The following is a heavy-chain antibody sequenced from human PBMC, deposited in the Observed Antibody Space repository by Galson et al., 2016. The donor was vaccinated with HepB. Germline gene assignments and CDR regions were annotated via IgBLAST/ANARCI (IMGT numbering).Heavy chain of an antibody. V-gene: IGHV3-7*03. Sequence: SLRLSCAASGFMFSGYWMNWVRQAPGKGLEWVATINKDGSGKYYVDSVKGRFTISRDNTEDSLHLQMNSLGAEDTAVYYCASDIVVEPAAWGQGTLVTVPS. CDR3: ASDIVVEPAA. D-gene: IGHD2-2*01. J-gene: IGHJ5*02. CDR1: GFMFSGYW. CDR2: INKDGSGK.